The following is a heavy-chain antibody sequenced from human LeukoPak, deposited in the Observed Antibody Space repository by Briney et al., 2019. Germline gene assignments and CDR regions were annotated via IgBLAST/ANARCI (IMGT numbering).Heavy chain of an antibody. J-gene: IGHJ3*02. D-gene: IGHD3-22*01. Sequence: GSSVKVSCKASGGTFSSYAISWVRQAPGQGLEWMGGIIPIFGTANYAQKFQGRVTITTDESTSTAYMELSSLRSEDTAVYYCARGTYYYDSNGYFDAFDIWGQGTMVTVSS. CDR1: GGTFSSYA. V-gene: IGHV1-69*05. CDR3: ARGTYYYDSNGYFDAFDI. CDR2: IIPIFGTA.